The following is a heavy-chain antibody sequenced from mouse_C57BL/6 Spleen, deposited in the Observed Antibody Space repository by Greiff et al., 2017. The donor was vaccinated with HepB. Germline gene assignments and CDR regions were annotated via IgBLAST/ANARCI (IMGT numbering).Heavy chain of an antibody. V-gene: IGHV1-20*01. CDR3: ARYDYDENYAMDY. J-gene: IGHJ4*01. Sequence: EVQLQQSGPELVKPGDSVKISCKASGYSFTGYFMNWVMQSHGKSLEWIGRINPYNGDTFYNQKFKGKATLTVDKSSSTAHMELRSLTSEDSAVYYCARYDYDENYAMDYWGQGTSVTVSS. CDR2: INPYNGDT. CDR1: GYSFTGYF. D-gene: IGHD2-4*01.